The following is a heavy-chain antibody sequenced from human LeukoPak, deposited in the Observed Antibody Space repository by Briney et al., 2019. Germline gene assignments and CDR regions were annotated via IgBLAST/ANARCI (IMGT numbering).Heavy chain of an antibody. Sequence: ASVKVSCKASGGTFSSYAISWVRQAPGQGLEWMGIINPSGGSTSYAQKFQGRVTMTRDTSTSTVYMELSSLRSEDTAVYYCARDPSRYSGYDFDYWGQGTLVTVSS. CDR3: ARDPSRYSGYDFDY. CDR2: INPSGGST. V-gene: IGHV1-46*01. CDR1: GGTFSSYA. D-gene: IGHD5-12*01. J-gene: IGHJ4*02.